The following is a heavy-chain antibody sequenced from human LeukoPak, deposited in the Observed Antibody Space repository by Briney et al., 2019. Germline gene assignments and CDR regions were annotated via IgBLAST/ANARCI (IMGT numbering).Heavy chain of an antibody. CDR3: ARGPYGSDILTGYYNY. Sequence: GGSLRLSCAASGFTFSSHAMHWVRQAPGKGLEWVAVISYDGSNKYYADSVKGRFTISRDNSENTLYLQMNSLRAEDTALYYCARGPYGSDILTGYYNYWGQGTLVTVSS. CDR1: GFTFSSHA. J-gene: IGHJ4*02. V-gene: IGHV3-30*04. D-gene: IGHD3-9*01. CDR2: ISYDGSNK.